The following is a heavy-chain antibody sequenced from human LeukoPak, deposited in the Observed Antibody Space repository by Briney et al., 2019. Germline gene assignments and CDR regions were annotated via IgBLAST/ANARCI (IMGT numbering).Heavy chain of an antibody. CDR3: AREVWFGELFSPFDY. Sequence: PGKSLTLSCAASGFTFSSYAMHWVRQAPGKGLEWVAVISYDGSNKYYADSVKGRFTISRDNSKNTLYLQMNSLRAEDTAVYYCAREVWFGELFSPFDYWGQGTLVTVSS. D-gene: IGHD3-10*01. CDR2: ISYDGSNK. CDR1: GFTFSSYA. V-gene: IGHV3-30-3*01. J-gene: IGHJ4*02.